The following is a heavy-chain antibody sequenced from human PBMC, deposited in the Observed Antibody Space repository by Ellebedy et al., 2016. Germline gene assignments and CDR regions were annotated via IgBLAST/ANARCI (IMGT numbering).Heavy chain of an antibody. J-gene: IGHJ4*02. CDR2: ISANGADT. Sequence: GGSLRLSXGASGFIFKTFGMSWVRQAPGKGLEWVSSISANGADTQYADSVMGRFTISRDNSKNTLFLRMNSLRADDTATYYCARLSNTNSFFDYWGQGTLVTVSS. V-gene: IGHV3-23*01. CDR1: GFIFKTFG. D-gene: IGHD2-2*01. CDR3: ARLSNTNSFFDY.